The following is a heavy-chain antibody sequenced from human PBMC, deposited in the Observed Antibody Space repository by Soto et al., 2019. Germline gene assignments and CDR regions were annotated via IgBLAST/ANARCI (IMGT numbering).Heavy chain of an antibody. D-gene: IGHD1-1*01. J-gene: IGHJ1*01. V-gene: IGHV4-39*02. CDR3: AREDRDDNRGPGN. CDR2: IYYTGAT. Sequence: SETLSLTCSVFGGSIRSTRYYWGWVRQPPGKGLEWLGSIYYTGATQYNPSLEGRVTMSVDTSMNRFSLKLRFVTAADSAIYYCAREDRDDNRGPGNWGQGTLVTVSS. CDR1: GGSIRSTRYY.